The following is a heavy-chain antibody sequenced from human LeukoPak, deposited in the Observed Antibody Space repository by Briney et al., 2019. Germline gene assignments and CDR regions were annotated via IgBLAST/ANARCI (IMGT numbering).Heavy chain of an antibody. D-gene: IGHD2-2*01. CDR3: ARQGGCSSTSCYANYYYYGMDV. J-gene: IGHJ6*02. CDR1: GGSISSYY. CDR2: IYYSGST. Sequence: SETLSLTCTVSGGSISSYYWSWIRQPPGEGVEWIGYIYYSGSTNYNPSLKSRVTLSVDTSKNQFSLKLSSVTAADTAVYYCARQGGCSSTSCYANYYYYGMDVWGQGTTVTVSS. V-gene: IGHV4-59*08.